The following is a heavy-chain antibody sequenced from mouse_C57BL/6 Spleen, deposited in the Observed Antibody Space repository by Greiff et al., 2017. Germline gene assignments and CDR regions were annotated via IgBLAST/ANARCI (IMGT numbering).Heavy chain of an antibody. CDR3: ARPYDYDAMDY. CDR2: IYPGDGDT. D-gene: IGHD6-5*01. V-gene: IGHV1-82*01. J-gene: IGHJ4*01. Sequence: QVQLQQSGPELVKPGASVKISCKASGYAFSSSWMNWVKQRPGKGLEWIGRIYPGDGDTNYNGKFKGKATLTADKSSSTAYMQLSSLTSEDSAVYFCARPYDYDAMDYWGQGTSVTVSS. CDR1: GYAFSSSW.